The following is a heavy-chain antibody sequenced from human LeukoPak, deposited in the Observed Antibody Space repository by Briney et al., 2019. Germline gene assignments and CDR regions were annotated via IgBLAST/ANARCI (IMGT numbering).Heavy chain of an antibody. V-gene: IGHV1-46*01. CDR2: INPSGGST. D-gene: IGHD4-17*01. CDR3: ASAFYDYGDYSFDY. CDR1: GYTFTSYY. J-gene: IGHJ4*02. Sequence: ASVKVSFKASGYTFTSYYMHWVRQSTGQALEWMGIINPSGGSTSYAQKFQGRVTMTRDTSTSTVYMELSSLRSEDTAVYYCASAFYDYGDYSFDYWGQGTLVTVSS.